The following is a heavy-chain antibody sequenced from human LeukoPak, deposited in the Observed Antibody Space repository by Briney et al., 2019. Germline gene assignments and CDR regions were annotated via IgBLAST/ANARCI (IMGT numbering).Heavy chain of an antibody. D-gene: IGHD4-17*01. Sequence: SETLSLTCTVSGGSISSSSYYWGWIRQPPGKGLEWIGSIYYSGSTYYNPSLKSRVTISVDTSKNQFSLKLSSVTAADTAVYYCARPHNYGDYEYYFDYWGQGTPVTVSS. J-gene: IGHJ4*02. CDR1: GGSISSSSYY. V-gene: IGHV4-39*01. CDR3: ARPHNYGDYEYYFDY. CDR2: IYYSGST.